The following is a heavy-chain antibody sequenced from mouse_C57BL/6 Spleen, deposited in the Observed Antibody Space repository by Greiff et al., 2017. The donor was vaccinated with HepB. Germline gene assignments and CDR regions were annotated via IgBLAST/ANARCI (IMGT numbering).Heavy chain of an antibody. D-gene: IGHD3-2*02. CDR2: IRSKSNNYAT. V-gene: IGHV10-1*01. CDR3: VRQLRLLAMDY. CDR1: GFSFNTYA. Sequence: DVHLVESGGGLVQPKGSLKLSCAASGFSFNTYAMNWVRQAPGKGLEWVARIRSKSNNYATYYADSVKDRFTISRDDSESMLYLQMNNLKTEDTAMYYCVRQLRLLAMDYWGQGTSVTVSS. J-gene: IGHJ4*01.